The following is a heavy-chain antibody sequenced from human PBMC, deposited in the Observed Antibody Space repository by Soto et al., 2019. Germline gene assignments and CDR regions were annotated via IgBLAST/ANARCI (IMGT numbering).Heavy chain of an antibody. CDR2: ITWDGGSI. D-gene: IGHD3-22*01. CDR1: GFNFHDYT. CDR3: VKGGFGGYGLDV. Sequence: EEHLVESGGAVVQPGGSLRLSCAASGFNFHDYTIHWVRQSPGKGLEWVSFITWDGGSIYYADSVKGRFTISRDNSKNSLTLEINSLRSEDSGLYYCVKGGFGGYGLDVWGQGTTVIVSS. J-gene: IGHJ6*02. V-gene: IGHV3-43*01.